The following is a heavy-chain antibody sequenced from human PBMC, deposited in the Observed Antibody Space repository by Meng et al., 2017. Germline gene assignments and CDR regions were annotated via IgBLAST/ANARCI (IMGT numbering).Heavy chain of an antibody. J-gene: IGHJ4*02. D-gene: IGHD2-21*02. CDR1: GYTFTGYY. V-gene: IGHV1-2*02. Sequence: SCKASGYTFTGYYMHWVRQAPGQGLEWMGWINPNSGGTNYAQKFQGRVTMTRDTSISTAYMELSRLRSDDTAVYYCARDFSPYCGGDCYSVNDYWGQGTLVTVSS. CDR3: ARDFSPYCGGDCYSVNDY. CDR2: INPNSGGT.